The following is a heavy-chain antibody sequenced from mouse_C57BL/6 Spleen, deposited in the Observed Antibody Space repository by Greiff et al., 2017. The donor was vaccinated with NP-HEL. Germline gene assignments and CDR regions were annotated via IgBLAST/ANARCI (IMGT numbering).Heavy chain of an antibody. D-gene: IGHD1-1*01. J-gene: IGHJ1*03. CDR2: FYPGSGSI. V-gene: IGHV1-62-2*01. CDR1: GYTFTEYT. Sequence: VQLQQSGAELVKPGASVKLSCKASGYTFTEYTIHWVKQRSGQGLEWIGWFYPGSGSIKYNEKFKDKATLTADKSSSTVYMELSRLTSEDSSVYFCARHELDYGSRDWYFDVWGTGTTVTVSA. CDR3: ARHELDYGSRDWYFDV.